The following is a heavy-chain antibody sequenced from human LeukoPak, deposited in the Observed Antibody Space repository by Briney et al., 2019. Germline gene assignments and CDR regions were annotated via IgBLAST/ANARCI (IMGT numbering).Heavy chain of an antibody. CDR3: ARDRGGSGPTTTDF. V-gene: IGHV3-74*01. J-gene: IGHJ4*02. D-gene: IGHD6-19*01. CDR2: ISSDGSST. Sequence: GGSLRLSCAASGFTFSSSWMHWVRRAPGKGLAWVSRISSDGSSTIYADSVKGRFTISRDNTKNTLYLQMNTLSAEDTAVYYCARDRGGSGPTTTDFWGQGTLVTVSS. CDR1: GFTFSSSW.